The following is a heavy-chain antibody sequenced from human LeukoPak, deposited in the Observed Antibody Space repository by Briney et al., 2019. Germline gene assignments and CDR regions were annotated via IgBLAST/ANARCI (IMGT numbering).Heavy chain of an antibody. J-gene: IGHJ4*02. D-gene: IGHD3-10*01. CDR3: ARDVWFGELVDY. CDR1: GFTFSSYL. V-gene: IGHV3-7*01. CDR2: IKQDGSEK. Sequence: GGSLRLSCAASGFTFSSYLMSWVRQAPGKGLEWVANIKQDGSEKYYVDSVKGRFTISRDNAKNSLYLQMNSLRAEDTAVYYCARDVWFGELVDYWGQGTLVTVSS.